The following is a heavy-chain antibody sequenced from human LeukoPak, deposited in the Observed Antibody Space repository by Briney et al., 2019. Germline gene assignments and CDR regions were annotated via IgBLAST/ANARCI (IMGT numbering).Heavy chain of an antibody. D-gene: IGHD3-16*01. J-gene: IGHJ4*02. CDR2: IYPGDSDT. CDR1: GSGFTSYW. CDR3: ARQWRGVSEVGDNYGIDY. V-gene: IGHV5-51*01. Sequence: GESLKISCKGSGSGFTSYWIGWVRRMPGKGLEWMGIIYPGDSDTRYSPSFQGQVTISADKSISTAYLQWSSLKASDTAMYYCARQWRGVSEVGDNYGIDYWGQGTLVTVSS.